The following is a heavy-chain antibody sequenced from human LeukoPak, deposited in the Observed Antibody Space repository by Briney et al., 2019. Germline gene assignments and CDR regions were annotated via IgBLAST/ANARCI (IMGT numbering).Heavy chain of an antibody. V-gene: IGHV3-21*01. CDR2: ISSSSSYI. Sequence: GGSLRLSCAASGFTFSSYSMNWVRQAPGKGLEWVSSISSSSSYIYYADSVKGRFTISRDNAKNSLYLQMNSLRAEDTAVYYCARSPIAAAGTLNWFDPWGQGTLVTVSS. CDR3: ARSPIAAAGTLNWFDP. CDR1: GFTFSSYS. J-gene: IGHJ5*02. D-gene: IGHD6-13*01.